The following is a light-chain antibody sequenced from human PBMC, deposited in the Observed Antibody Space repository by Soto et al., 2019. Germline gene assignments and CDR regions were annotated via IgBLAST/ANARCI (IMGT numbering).Light chain of an antibody. J-gene: IGKJ4*01. Sequence: EIVMTQSPATLSVSPGERATLSCRASQSVGSSLAWYQRKPGQAPRLLIYGASTRATGIPATFSGSGSGTEFTLTISNLQSEDFAVYFCQQYNNWPLTFGGGTKVDIK. V-gene: IGKV3-15*01. CDR3: QQYNNWPLT. CDR1: QSVGSS. CDR2: GAS.